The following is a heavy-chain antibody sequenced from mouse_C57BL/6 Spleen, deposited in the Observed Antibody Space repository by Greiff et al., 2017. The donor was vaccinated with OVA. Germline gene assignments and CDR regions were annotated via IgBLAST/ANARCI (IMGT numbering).Heavy chain of an antibody. D-gene: IGHD1-1*01. V-gene: IGHV1-54*01. CDR1: GYAFTNYL. J-gene: IGHJ4*01. CDR2: INPGSGGT. CDR3: ARRTTVVAMDY. Sequence: QVQLKQSGAELVRPGTSVKVSCKASGYAFTNYLIEWVKQRPGQGLEWIGVINPGSGGTNYNEKFKGKATLTADKSSSTAYMQLSSLTSEDSAVYFCARRTTVVAMDYWGQGTSVTVSS.